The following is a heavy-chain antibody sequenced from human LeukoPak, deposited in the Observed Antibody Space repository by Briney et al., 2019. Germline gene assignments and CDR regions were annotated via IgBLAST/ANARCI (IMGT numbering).Heavy chain of an antibody. CDR1: GFTFDDYG. Sequence: GGSLRLSCAASGFTFDDYGMSWVRQAPGKGLEWVSGINWNGGSTGYADSVKGRFTISRDNAKNSLYLQMSSLRAEDTALYHCIAMVRGVKKSDAFDIWGQGTMVTVSS. V-gene: IGHV3-20*01. CDR3: IAMVRGVKKSDAFDI. CDR2: INWNGGST. D-gene: IGHD3-10*01. J-gene: IGHJ3*02.